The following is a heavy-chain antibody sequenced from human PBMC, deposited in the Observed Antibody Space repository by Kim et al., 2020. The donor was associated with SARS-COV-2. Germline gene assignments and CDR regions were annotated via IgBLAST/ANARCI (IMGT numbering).Heavy chain of an antibody. CDR1: GGSVSSGSYY. CDR3: ARVLVSSGWDNDAFDI. CDR2: IYYSGST. V-gene: IGHV4-61*01. D-gene: IGHD6-19*01. J-gene: IGHJ3*02. Sequence: SETLSLTCTVSGGSVSSGSYYWSWIRQPPGKGLEWIGYIYYSGSTNYNPSLKSRVTISVDTSKNQFSLKLSSVTAADTVVYYCARVLVSSGWDNDAFDIWGQGTMVTVSS.